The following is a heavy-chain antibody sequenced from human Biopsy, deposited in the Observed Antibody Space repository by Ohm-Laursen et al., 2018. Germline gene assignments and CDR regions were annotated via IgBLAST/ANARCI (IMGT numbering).Heavy chain of an antibody. Sequence: SDTLSLTCTLSGYSIIPSGPENWSWIRQPPGQGLQYIGFIYSGGNTNYNPSLRSRVTMSVDTSKNQCSLRLNSVTAADTAVYCCARGMRTTGWPYFDYWGQGILVTVPS. D-gene: IGHD2/OR15-2a*01. CDR2: IYSGGNT. CDR1: GYSIIPSGPEN. J-gene: IGHJ4*02. V-gene: IGHV4-61*01. CDR3: ARGMRTTGWPYFDY.